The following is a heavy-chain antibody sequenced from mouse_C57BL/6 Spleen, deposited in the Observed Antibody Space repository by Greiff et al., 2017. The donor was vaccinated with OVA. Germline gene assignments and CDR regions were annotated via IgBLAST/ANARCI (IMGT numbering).Heavy chain of an antibody. CDR3: ATAYYSTHYYAMDY. V-gene: IGHV1-52*01. Sequence: VQLQQPGAELVRPGSSVKLSCKASGYTFTSYWMHWVKQRPIQGLEWIGNIDPSDSETHYNQKFKDKATLTVDKSSSTAYMQLSSLTSEDSAVYYCATAYYSTHYYAMDYWGQGTSVTVSS. CDR2: IDPSDSET. CDR1: GYTFTSYW. D-gene: IGHD2-5*01. J-gene: IGHJ4*01.